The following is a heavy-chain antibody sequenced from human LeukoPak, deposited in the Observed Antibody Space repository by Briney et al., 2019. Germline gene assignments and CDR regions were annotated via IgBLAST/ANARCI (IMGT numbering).Heavy chain of an antibody. J-gene: IGHJ4*02. D-gene: IGHD6-13*01. CDR1: GSSIRNYC. CDR2: IDYSGST. Sequence: PSETLSLTCTVSGSSIRNYCWSWIRQPPGKGLEWIGCIDYSGSTNYNPSLKSRVTFSVDTSKNQFSLKLSSVTAADTAVYYCARGQAGSLLDYWGQGILVTVSS. V-gene: IGHV4-59*08. CDR3: ARGQAGSLLDY.